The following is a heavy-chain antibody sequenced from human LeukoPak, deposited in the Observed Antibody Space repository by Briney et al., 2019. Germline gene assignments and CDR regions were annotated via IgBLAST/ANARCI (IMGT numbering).Heavy chain of an antibody. V-gene: IGHV3-11*01. D-gene: IGHD3-22*01. CDR2: ISFSGSPT. CDR1: GGSISSYY. J-gene: IGHJ4*02. Sequence: LSLTCTVSGGSISSYYWSWIRQAPGKGLEWVSYISFSGSPTQYADSVKGRFTISRDNAKNSLYLQMNSLRDEDTAAYYCARDRAYYYDSSGYYYFDHWGQGTLVTVSS. CDR3: ARDRAYYYDSSGYYYFDH.